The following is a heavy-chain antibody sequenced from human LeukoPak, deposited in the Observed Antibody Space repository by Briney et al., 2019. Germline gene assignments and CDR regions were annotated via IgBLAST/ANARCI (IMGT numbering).Heavy chain of an antibody. Sequence: ASVKVSCKASGGTFNNYPINWVRQAPGQGREWVGRLIPLFGTPNYAQKFQGKVTITADESTSTFYMDLSGLRSEDTAVYYCAHATQRLPTIMIDAFDIWGQGTRVTVSS. CDR1: GGTFNNYP. CDR2: LIPLFGTP. V-gene: IGHV1-69*13. CDR3: AHATQRLPTIMIDAFDI. J-gene: IGHJ3*02. D-gene: IGHD5-24*01.